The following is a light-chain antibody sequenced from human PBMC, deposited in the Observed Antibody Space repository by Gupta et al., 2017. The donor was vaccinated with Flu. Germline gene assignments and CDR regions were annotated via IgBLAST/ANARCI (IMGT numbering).Light chain of an antibody. J-gene: IGKJ1*01. V-gene: IGKV2-28*01. Sequence: GSISCRASQSRRDSNGYNYLGWYLQKPGQSAQLLLYLGSKRAAAVPDTFSGSGSGGDFTLKIIRGEAEDVGVYYCSQELQNRRRFGQGTKVEIK. CDR2: LGS. CDR3: SQELQNRRR. CDR1: QSRRDSNGYNY.